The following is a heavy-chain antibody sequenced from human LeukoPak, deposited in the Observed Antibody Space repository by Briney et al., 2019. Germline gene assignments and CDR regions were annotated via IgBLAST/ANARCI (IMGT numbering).Heavy chain of an antibody. CDR3: ARTLPDSSGYLSEYYFDY. V-gene: IGHV4-59*08. CDR2: IYYSGST. Sequence: SETLSLTCTVSGGSISTYYWSWIRQPPGKGLEWIGYIYYSGSTYYNPSLKSRVTISVDASKNQFSLKLSSVTAADTAVYYCARTLPDSSGYLSEYYFDYWGQGTLVTVSS. J-gene: IGHJ4*02. CDR1: GGSISTYY. D-gene: IGHD3-22*01.